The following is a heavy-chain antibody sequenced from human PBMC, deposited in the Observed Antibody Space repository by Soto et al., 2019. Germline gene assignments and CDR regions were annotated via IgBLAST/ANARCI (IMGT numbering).Heavy chain of an antibody. CDR2: GYYTGST. J-gene: IGHJ5*02. CDR3: ARHRARNWFDP. CDR1: GGSISSSSYY. D-gene: IGHD6-6*01. V-gene: IGHV4-39*01. Sequence: SETLSLTCTVSGGSISSSSYYWGWIRQTPGKGLEWIGSGYYTGSTYYNPSLKSRVTISVDTSKNQFSLKLSSVTAADTAVFYCARHRARNWFDPWGQGTLVTVSS.